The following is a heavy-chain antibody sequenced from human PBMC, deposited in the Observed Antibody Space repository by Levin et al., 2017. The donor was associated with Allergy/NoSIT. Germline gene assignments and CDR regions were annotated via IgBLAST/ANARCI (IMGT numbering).Heavy chain of an antibody. CDR3: ARGLKILTTGSLYHNAMDA. D-gene: IGHD3-9*01. CDR2: ISPRSSYI. J-gene: IGHJ6*02. CDR1: TFLFSDYT. Sequence: GGSLRLSCAASTFLFSDYTMNWVRQAPGKGLEWVASISPRSSYIYYADSVKGRFTISRDNAKNSVSLQMNSLRAEDTAIYYCARGLKILTTGSLYHNAMDAWGQGTTVSVSS. V-gene: IGHV3-21*06.